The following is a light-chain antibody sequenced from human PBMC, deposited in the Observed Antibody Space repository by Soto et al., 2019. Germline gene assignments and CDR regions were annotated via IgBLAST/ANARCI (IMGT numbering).Light chain of an antibody. CDR2: DSS. Sequence: DIQLTQSPSSLSASLGDRVTITCRASQSISTYLNWYQHKPGEAPKLLVYDSSTLQTGVPSRFGGSGFGAEFTLTISGLQPEDFATYYCQQSYSNPTWTFGQGTKVDIK. CDR3: QQSYSNPTWT. J-gene: IGKJ1*01. CDR1: QSISTY. V-gene: IGKV1-39*01.